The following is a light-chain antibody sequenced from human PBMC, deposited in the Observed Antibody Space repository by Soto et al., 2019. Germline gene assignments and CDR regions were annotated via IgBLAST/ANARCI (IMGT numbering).Light chain of an antibody. V-gene: IGLV2-14*01. J-gene: IGLJ1*01. CDR1: SSDVGAYKH. CDR3: NSQRSSGTRV. CDR2: EVS. Sequence: QSALTQPASVSGSPGQSITISCTGTSSDVGAYKHVSWYQHHPGKAPKLMIYEVSNRPSGVSNRFSGSESGYTASLTISGLQAEDEADYYCNSQRSSGTRVFGTGTKVTVL.